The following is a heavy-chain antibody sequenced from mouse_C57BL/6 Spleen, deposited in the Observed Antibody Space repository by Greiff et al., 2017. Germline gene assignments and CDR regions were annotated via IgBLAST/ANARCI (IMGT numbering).Heavy chain of an antibody. D-gene: IGHD1-1*01. J-gene: IGHJ3*01. CDR2: IHPTSRCT. Sequence: VQLQPPGAELVMPGASVKLSCKASGYTFPRYWMHLVKPRPGQGLAWIGMIHPTSRCTNYNEKFKSKATLTVDKSSSTAYMQLSSLTSEDSAVYYCAIYSPFAYWGQGTLVTVSA. V-gene: IGHV1-64*01. CDR3: AIYSPFAY. CDR1: GYTFPRYW.